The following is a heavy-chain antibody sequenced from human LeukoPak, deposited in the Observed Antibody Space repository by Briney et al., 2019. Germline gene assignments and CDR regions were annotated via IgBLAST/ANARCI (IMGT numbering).Heavy chain of an antibody. J-gene: IGHJ3*02. D-gene: IGHD6-6*01. Sequence: GGSLRLSCAASGFTFSNAWMTWVRQAPGKGLEWVAVISYDGSNKYYADSVKGRFTISRDNSKNTLYLQMNSLRAEDTAVYFCARYRSSPIKAFDTWGQGTMVTAS. CDR3: ARYRSSPIKAFDT. V-gene: IGHV3-30-3*01. CDR2: ISYDGSNK. CDR1: GFTFSNAW.